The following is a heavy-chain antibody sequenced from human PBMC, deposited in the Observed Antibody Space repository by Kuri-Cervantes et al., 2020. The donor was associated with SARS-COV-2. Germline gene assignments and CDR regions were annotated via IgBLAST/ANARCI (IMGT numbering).Heavy chain of an antibody. CDR3: ARDSDTNGYYWYFDL. J-gene: IGHJ2*01. CDR1: GFTLSGYG. Sequence: GESLKISWAASGFTLSGYGIHWVRQAPGKGLEWVAATSADRTKEYYLDSVKGRFAISRDNSKNTVYLQINSLRAEDTAVYYCARDSDTNGYYWYFDLWGRGTLVTVSS. V-gene: IGHV3-33*05. CDR2: TSADRTKE. D-gene: IGHD2-8*01.